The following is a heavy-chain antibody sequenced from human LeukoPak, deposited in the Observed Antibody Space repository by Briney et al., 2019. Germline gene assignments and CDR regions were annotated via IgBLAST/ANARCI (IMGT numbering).Heavy chain of an antibody. V-gene: IGHV3-7*03. CDR3: AKEWGVDYGLRY. D-gene: IGHD4-17*01. CDR2: IKLDGSEQ. CDR1: GLTISNNW. Sequence: SGGSLRLSWADAGLTISNNWMSWVSQAPGKGLEWVANIKLDGSEQYYVDSVKGRFTISRDNGKNLLYLQMNSLRAEDTAVYYCAKEWGVDYGLRYWGQGTLVTVSS. J-gene: IGHJ4*02.